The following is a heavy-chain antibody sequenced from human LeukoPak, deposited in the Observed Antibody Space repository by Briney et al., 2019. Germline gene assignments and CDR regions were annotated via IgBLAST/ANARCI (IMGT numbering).Heavy chain of an antibody. CDR1: GDSISSYY. J-gene: IGHJ4*02. Sequence: PSETLSLTCSVSGDSISSYYWSWIRQPPGKGLEWVGYIYYSGSTNYNPSLKSRVTISVDTSKNQFSLKLSSVTAADTAVYYCARGVATDDRIDYWGQGTLVTVSS. D-gene: IGHD5-12*01. V-gene: IGHV4-59*01. CDR3: ARGVATDDRIDY. CDR2: IYYSGST.